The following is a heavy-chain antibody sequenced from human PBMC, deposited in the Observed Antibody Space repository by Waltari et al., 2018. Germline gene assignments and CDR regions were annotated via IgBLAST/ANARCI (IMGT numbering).Heavy chain of an antibody. CDR1: GGSISSYY. V-gene: IGHV4-59*01. CDR2: IYYSGST. D-gene: IGHD1-1*01. CDR3: ARVKLRNWFDP. Sequence: QVQLQESGPGLVKPSETLSLTCPVPGGSISSYYWSWIRQPPGKGLEWIGYIYYSGSTNYNPSLKSRVTISVDTSKNQFSLKLSSVTAADTAVYYCARVKLRNWFDPWGQGTLVTVSS. J-gene: IGHJ5*02.